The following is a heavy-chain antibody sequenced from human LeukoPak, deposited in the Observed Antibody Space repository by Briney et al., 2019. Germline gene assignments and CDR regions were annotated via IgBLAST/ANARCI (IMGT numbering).Heavy chain of an antibody. CDR3: AKDRGWYNDC. D-gene: IGHD1-1*01. J-gene: IGHJ4*02. Sequence: GGSLRLSCAASGFTFSSYGMTWVRQAPGKGLEWVSTISDSGATTWYADSVKGRFTISRDNSENTLSLQMNSLRAEDTAVYSCAKDRGWYNDCWGQGTLVTVSS. CDR2: ISDSGATT. V-gene: IGHV3-23*01. CDR1: GFTFSSYG.